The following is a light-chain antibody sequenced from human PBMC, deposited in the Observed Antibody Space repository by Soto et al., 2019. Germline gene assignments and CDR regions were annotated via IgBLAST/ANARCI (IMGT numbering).Light chain of an antibody. J-gene: IGLJ3*02. V-gene: IGLV2-11*01. CDR2: DAN. CDR1: TYDFGSYNF. CDR3: CSYAGSFTWV. Sequence: HSALTQHRSVSGSPRHSVTISCTGTTYDFGSYNFVSWYQHHPGKAPKLIIYDANNRPSGVPDRFSASKSGNTASLTISVLQDEDEADYYCCSYAGSFTWVFGGGTKVTVL.